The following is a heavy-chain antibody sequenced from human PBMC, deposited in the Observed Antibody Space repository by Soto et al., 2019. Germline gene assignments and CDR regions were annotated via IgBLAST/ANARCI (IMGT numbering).Heavy chain of an antibody. V-gene: IGHV3-33*01. CDR2: IWYDGSNK. J-gene: IGHJ4*02. CDR1: GFSFSSYG. D-gene: IGHD5-18*01. Sequence: GGSLRLSCAASGFSFSSYGMHWVRQAPGKGLEWVAVIWYDGSNKYYADSVKGRFTISRDNSKNTLYLQMNSLRAEDTAVYYCARDGGYSYGYSDYCGQGTLVTVSS. CDR3: ARDGGYSYGYSDY.